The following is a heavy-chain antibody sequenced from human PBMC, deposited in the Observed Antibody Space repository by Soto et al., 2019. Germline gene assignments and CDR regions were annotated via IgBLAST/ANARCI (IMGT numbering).Heavy chain of an antibody. CDR3: AKDRVGGTFYTPLAF. J-gene: IGHJ1*01. CDR1: GFNFDNYG. D-gene: IGHD1-7*01. Sequence: PGGSLRLSCQASGFNFDNYGMHWVRQAPGKGLEWVAVITYDGSFQYYADSVKGRFTISRDNSKNTLFLHLNTLKTEDTAVYHCAKDRVGGTFYTPLAFWGKGT. CDR2: ITYDGSFQ. V-gene: IGHV3-30*18.